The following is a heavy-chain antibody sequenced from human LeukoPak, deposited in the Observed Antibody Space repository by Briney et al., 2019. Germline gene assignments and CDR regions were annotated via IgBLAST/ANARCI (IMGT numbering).Heavy chain of an antibody. CDR2: ISAYNGNT. D-gene: IGHD6-13*01. Sequence: ASVKVSCKASGYTFTSYGISWVRQAPGQGLEWMGWISAYNGNTNYAQKLQGRATMTTDTSTSTAYMELRSLRSDDTAVYYCARNSGYGFLGGYYFDYWGQGTLVTVSS. V-gene: IGHV1-18*01. CDR3: ARNSGYGFLGGYYFDY. J-gene: IGHJ4*02. CDR1: GYTFTSYG.